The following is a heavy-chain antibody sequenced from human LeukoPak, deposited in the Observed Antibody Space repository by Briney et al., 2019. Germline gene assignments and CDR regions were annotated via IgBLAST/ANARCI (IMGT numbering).Heavy chain of an antibody. Sequence: ASVKVSSKVSGYTLTELSMHWVRPAPGKGLEWRGGFDPEDGETIYAQKFQGRVTMTEDTSTDTAYMELSSLRSEDTAVYYCATYYDSSGYYHHDAFDIWGQGTMVTVSS. CDR2: FDPEDGET. CDR1: GYTLTELS. J-gene: IGHJ3*02. CDR3: ATYYDSSGYYHHDAFDI. V-gene: IGHV1-24*01. D-gene: IGHD3-22*01.